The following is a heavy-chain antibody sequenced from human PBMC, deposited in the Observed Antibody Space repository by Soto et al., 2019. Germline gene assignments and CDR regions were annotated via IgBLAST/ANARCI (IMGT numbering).Heavy chain of an antibody. CDR2: IYHSGST. CDR1: GGSISSDGYS. CDR3: TNLPWADYGGIFDP. Sequence: PSETLSLTCAVSGGSISSDGYSWSWIRQPPGKGLEWIGYIYHSGSTYYNPSLKSRVTISVDTSKNQFSLKLSSVTTADTAVYYCTNLPWADYGGIFDPWGQGTLVTVSS. J-gene: IGHJ5*02. D-gene: IGHD4-17*01. V-gene: IGHV4-30-2*02.